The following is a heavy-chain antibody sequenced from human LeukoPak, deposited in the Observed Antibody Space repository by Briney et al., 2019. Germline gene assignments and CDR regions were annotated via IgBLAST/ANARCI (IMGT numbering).Heavy chain of an antibody. V-gene: IGHV4-59*01. CDR2: IYYSGST. Sequence: PSETLSLTCTVSGDSISSDYWSWIRQPPGKGLEWIGFIYYSGSTNYNPSLKSRVTISVETSKNQFSLKLCSVTAADTAVYYCARGATVVTPQLWGQGTLVTVSS. CDR3: ARGATVVTPQL. CDR1: GDSISSDY. D-gene: IGHD4-23*01. J-gene: IGHJ4*02.